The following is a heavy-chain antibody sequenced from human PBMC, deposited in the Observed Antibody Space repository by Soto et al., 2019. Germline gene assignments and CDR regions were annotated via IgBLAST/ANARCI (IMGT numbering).Heavy chain of an antibody. CDR1: AASLSSYF. D-gene: IGHD5-18*01. CDR3: ASLDRGYSSGASHYFDN. Sequence: SETLSLTCTVSAASLSSYFWSWIRQPPGKGLEWIAYIYDSGSTNYNPSLKSRVTILLDTSKKQFSLKLSSVTADDTAVYYCASLDRGYSSGASHYFDNWGQGALVTVSS. V-gene: IGHV4-59*01. CDR2: IYDSGST. J-gene: IGHJ4*02.